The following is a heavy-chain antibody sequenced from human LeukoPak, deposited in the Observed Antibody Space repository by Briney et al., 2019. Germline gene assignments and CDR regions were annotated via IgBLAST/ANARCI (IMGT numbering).Heavy chain of an antibody. J-gene: IGHJ3*02. D-gene: IGHD3-16*01. CDR3: AKLGGFTADAFDI. V-gene: IGHV1-2*02. Sequence: GASVKVSCKASGYTFTDYYIHWVRQAPGQGLEWMGWINPNNGGTYFAQKFKGRVTMTRDTSVSTAYVEVSSLRSDDTAVYYCAKLGGFTADAFDIWGQGTMVTVSS. CDR1: GYTFTDYY. CDR2: INPNNGGT.